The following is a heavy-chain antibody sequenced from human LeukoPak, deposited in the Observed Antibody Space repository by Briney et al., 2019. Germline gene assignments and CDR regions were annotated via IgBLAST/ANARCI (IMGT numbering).Heavy chain of an antibody. V-gene: IGHV3-30*03. CDR3: ARVIVVVPAASDY. CDR1: GFTFSSYG. CDR2: ISYDGSNK. D-gene: IGHD2-2*01. Sequence: GGSLRLSCAASGFTFSSYGMHWVRQAPGKGLEWVTVISYDGSNKYYADSVKGRFTISRDSSKNTLYLQMNSLRAEDTAVYYCARVIVVVPAASDYWGQGTLVTVSS. J-gene: IGHJ4*02.